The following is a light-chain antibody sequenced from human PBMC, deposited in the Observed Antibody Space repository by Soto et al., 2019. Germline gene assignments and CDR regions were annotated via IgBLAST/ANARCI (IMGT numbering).Light chain of an antibody. V-gene: IGKV3-15*01. CDR2: GAS. CDR3: QQSYSAPFT. CDR1: QSVSNN. Sequence: ESVLTQSKDTLSLSQGESATLSGRSSQSVSNNYLAWYQQKPGQAPRLLIYGASTRATGIPARFSGSGSGTDFTLTICSLQSEDFATYYCQQSYSAPFTFGPGTKVDI. J-gene: IGKJ3*01.